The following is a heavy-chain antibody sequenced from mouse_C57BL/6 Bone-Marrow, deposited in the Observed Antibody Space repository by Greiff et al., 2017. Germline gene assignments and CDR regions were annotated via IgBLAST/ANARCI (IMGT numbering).Heavy chain of an antibody. CDR2: ISDGGSYT. CDR1: GFTFSSYA. J-gene: IGHJ3*01. CDR3: ARDRVITTVVATPAWFAY. D-gene: IGHD1-1*01. Sequence: EAQGVESGGGLVKPGGSLKLSCAASGFTFSSYAMSWVRQTPEKRLEWVATISDGGSYTYYPDNVKGRFTISRDNAKNNLYLQMSHLKSEDTAMYYCARDRVITTVVATPAWFAYWGQGTLVTVSA. V-gene: IGHV5-4*01.